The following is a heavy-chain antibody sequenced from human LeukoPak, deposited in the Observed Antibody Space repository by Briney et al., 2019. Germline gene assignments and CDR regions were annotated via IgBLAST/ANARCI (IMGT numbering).Heavy chain of an antibody. CDR2: IKEDGSEK. CDR1: GFTFSSYG. J-gene: IGHJ4*02. V-gene: IGHV3-7*01. Sequence: GGSLRLSCAASGFTFSSYGMHWVRQAPGKGLEWVANIKEDGSEKYYVDSVKGRFTISRDNAKNSLYLQMNSLRAEDTAVYYCARMKDFGVHWGQGTLVTVSS. CDR3: ARMKDFGVH. D-gene: IGHD3-10*01.